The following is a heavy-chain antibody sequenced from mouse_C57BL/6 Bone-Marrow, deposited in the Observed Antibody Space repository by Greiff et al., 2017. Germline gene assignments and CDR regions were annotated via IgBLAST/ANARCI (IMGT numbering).Heavy chain of an antibody. V-gene: IGHV5-16*01. Sequence: EVKLVESEGGLVQPGSSMKLSCTASGFTFSDYYMAWVRQVPEKGLEWVANINYDGSSTYYLDSLKSRFIISRDNAKNILYLQMSSLKSEDTATYYCARDRGYDYDYAMDYWGQGTSVTVSS. CDR3: ARDRGYDYDYAMDY. J-gene: IGHJ4*01. CDR2: INYDGSST. D-gene: IGHD2-4*01. CDR1: GFTFSDYY.